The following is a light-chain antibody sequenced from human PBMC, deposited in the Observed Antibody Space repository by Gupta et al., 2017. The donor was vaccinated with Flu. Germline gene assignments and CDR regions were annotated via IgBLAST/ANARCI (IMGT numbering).Light chain of an antibody. CDR3: QQSDNTPFT. Sequence: DFQMTQSPSSLSASVGDRVTITCRASQSISTYLNWYHQKPGKAPKLLIYGASNLQSGVPSRFSGSGSGTEFTLIISRLQTEDFATYYCQQSDNTPFTFGQGTKVEI. CDR1: QSISTY. J-gene: IGKJ2*01. CDR2: GAS. V-gene: IGKV1-39*01.